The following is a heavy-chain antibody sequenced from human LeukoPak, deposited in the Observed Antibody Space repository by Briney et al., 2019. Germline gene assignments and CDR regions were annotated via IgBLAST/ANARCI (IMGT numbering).Heavy chain of an antibody. CDR2: ISSSSSYI. CDR1: GFTFSSYS. V-gene: IGHV3-21*01. D-gene: IGHD4-17*01. J-gene: IGHJ4*02. Sequence: GGSLRLSCAASGFTFSSYSMNWVRQAPGKGLEWVSSISSSSSYIYYADSVKGRFTISRDNSKNTLYLQMNSLRAEDTAVYYCARDGDIYGDYHYYFDYWGQGTLVTVSS. CDR3: ARDGDIYGDYHYYFDY.